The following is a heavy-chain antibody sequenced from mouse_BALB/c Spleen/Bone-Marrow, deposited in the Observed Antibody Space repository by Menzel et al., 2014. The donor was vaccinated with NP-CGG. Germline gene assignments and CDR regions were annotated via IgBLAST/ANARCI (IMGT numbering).Heavy chain of an antibody. CDR1: GYTFTSYW. CDR3: ARGVGRAFYY. V-gene: IGHV1-7*01. D-gene: IGHD4-1*01. Sequence: QVQLQQSGAELAKPGASVKMSCKASGYTFTSYWMHWVKQRPGQGLEWIGYINPSTGYTEYNQKFKDKATLTADKSSSTAYMQLSSLTSEDSAVYYCARGVGRAFYYWGQGTTLTVSS. CDR2: INPSTGYT. J-gene: IGHJ2*01.